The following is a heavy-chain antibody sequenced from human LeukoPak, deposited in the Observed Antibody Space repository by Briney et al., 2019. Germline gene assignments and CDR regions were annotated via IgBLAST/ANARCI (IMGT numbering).Heavy chain of an antibody. V-gene: IGHV3-23*01. CDR1: GFTFSTYA. J-gene: IGHJ4*02. D-gene: IGHD6-13*01. CDR3: ARDWYDY. CDR2: IGGSGSYT. Sequence: PGGSLRLSCAASGFTFSTYAMIWVRQAPGKGLEWVSVIGGSGSYTYYADSVEGRFTISRDNSKDTLYLQMNSLRAEDTAVYYCARDWYDYWGQGTLVTVSS.